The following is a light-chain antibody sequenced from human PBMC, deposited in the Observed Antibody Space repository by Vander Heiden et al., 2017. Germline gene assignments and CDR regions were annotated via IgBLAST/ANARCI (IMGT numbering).Light chain of an antibody. CDR1: QSVSNSY. J-gene: IGKJ2*01. CDR3: QQYRDTAYT. V-gene: IGKV3-20*01. Sequence: TQSPGTLSSSPGERATLSCRASQSVSNSYLAWYQQKPGQAPRLLISGASSRATGIPDRFTGSGSGTDFTLTISRLEDDDVAVYYCQQYRDTAYTFGQGTKLEIK. CDR2: GAS.